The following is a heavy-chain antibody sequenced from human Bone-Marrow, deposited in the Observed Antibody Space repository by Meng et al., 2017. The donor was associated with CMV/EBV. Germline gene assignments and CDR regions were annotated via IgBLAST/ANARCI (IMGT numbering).Heavy chain of an antibody. CDR1: GYTFTGYY. CDR3: ARRGPDYYYAMDV. J-gene: IGHJ6*02. Sequence: ASVKVSCKASGYTFTGYYMHWVRQAPGQGLEWMGWINPNSGGTRYAPNFQGRVSMTSDTSTSTAYMELSSLTSEDTAVYSCARRGPDYYYAMDVWGQGTTVTVSS. V-gene: IGHV1-2*02. CDR2: INPNSGGT.